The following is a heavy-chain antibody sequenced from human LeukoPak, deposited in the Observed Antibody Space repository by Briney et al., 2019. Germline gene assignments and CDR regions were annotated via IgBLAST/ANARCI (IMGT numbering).Heavy chain of an antibody. D-gene: IGHD5-18*01. Sequence: AGGSLRLSCAASGFTFSSYAMSWVRQAPGKGLEWVSAISGSGGSTYYADSVKGRFTISRDNSKNTLYLQMNSLRAEDTAVYYYATNTAMVVWVDYWGQGTLVTVSS. CDR2: ISGSGGST. V-gene: IGHV3-23*01. CDR1: GFTFSSYA. J-gene: IGHJ4*02. CDR3: ATNTAMVVWVDY.